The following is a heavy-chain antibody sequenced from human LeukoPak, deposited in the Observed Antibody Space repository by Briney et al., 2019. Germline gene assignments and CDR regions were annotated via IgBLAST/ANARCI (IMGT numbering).Heavy chain of an antibody. CDR2: IYGSGNT. J-gene: IGHJ4*02. Sequence: SETLSLTCTVSGASISSWYWSWIRQPPGKGLEWIGYIYGSGNTDYNPSLKSRVTMSIDTSKNQFSLMLTSVTAADTATYYCARETSLAGFASGLGFNYWGQGILVTVSS. V-gene: IGHV4-59*01. CDR3: ARETSLAGFASGLGFNY. CDR1: GASISSWY. D-gene: IGHD6-19*01.